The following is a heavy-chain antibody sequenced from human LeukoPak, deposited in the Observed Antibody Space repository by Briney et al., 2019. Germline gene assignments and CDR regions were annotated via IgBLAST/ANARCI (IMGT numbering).Heavy chain of an antibody. CDR2: IYYSGST. CDR3: ARHQKHIVATISPFYYYYGMDV. CDR1: GGSISSSSYS. V-gene: IGHV4-39*01. J-gene: IGHJ6*02. Sequence: PSETLSLTCTVSGGSISSSSYSWGWIRQPPGKGLEWIGSIYYSGSTYYNPSLKSRVTISVDTSKNQFSLKLSSVTAADTAVYYCARHQKHIVATISPFYYYYGMDVWGQGTTVTVSS. D-gene: IGHD5-12*01.